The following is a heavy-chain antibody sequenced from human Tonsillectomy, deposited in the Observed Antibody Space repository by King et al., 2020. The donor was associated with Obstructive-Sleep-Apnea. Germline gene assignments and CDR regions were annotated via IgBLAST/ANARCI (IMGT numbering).Heavy chain of an antibody. CDR2: ISYDGYNK. J-gene: IGHJ4*02. CDR3: ARGPWSGYPPKISLDY. V-gene: IGHV3-30*04. Sequence: VQLVESGGGVVQPGRSLRLSCAASGFTFNSYAVHWVRQAPGKGLEWVAAISYDGYNKYYADSVKGRFTISRDNSKNTLSLQMNSLRAEDTAVYYYARGPWSGYPPKISLDYWGQGTLVTVSS. D-gene: IGHD3-3*01. CDR1: GFTFNSYA.